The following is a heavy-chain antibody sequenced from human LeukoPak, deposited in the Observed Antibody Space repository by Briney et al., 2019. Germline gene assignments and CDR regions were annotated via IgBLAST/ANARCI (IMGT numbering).Heavy chain of an antibody. J-gene: IGHJ4*02. D-gene: IGHD2-8*01. CDR3: AKASGESYCTNGVCYTDYFDY. V-gene: IGHV3-23*01. Sequence: GGSLRLSCAASGFTFSSYAMSWVRQAPGKGLEWVSAISGSGGSTYYADSVKGRFTISRDNSKNTLYLQMNSLRAEDTAVYYCAKASGESYCTNGVCYTDYFDYWGQGTLVTVSA. CDR1: GFTFSSYA. CDR2: ISGSGGST.